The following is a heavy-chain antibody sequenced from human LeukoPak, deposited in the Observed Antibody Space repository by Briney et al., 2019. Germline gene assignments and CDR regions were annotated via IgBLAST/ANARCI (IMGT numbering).Heavy chain of an antibody. Sequence: SGGSLRLSCAASGFTFSSYAMGSVRQARGRGLEWVSSIIVSGGSTTYADSVKGRFNISRDNSKNTLYLQMNSLRAEDTAVYYCAKGIQLSYWGQGTLVTVSS. V-gene: IGHV3-23*01. CDR2: IIVSGGST. CDR1: GFTFSSYA. J-gene: IGHJ4*02. D-gene: IGHD5-18*01. CDR3: AKGIQLSY.